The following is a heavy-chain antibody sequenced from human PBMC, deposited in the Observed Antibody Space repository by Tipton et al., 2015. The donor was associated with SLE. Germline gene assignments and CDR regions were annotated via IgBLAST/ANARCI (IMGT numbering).Heavy chain of an antibody. CDR1: GGSISSYY. CDR3: ARDGYGGSHFSY. V-gene: IGHV4-59*01. Sequence: TLSLTCTVSGGSISSYYWSWIRQPPGKGLEWIGYIYYGGSTNYNPSLKSRVTISVDTSRNQFSLKLSSVTAADTAVYYCARDGYGGSHFSYWGQGTLVTVSS. J-gene: IGHJ4*02. CDR2: IYYGGST. D-gene: IGHD1-26*01.